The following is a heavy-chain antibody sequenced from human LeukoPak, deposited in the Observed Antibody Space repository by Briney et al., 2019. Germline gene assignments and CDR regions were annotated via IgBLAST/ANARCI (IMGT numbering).Heavy chain of an antibody. D-gene: IGHD6-13*01. CDR1: GGSFSGYY. CDR2: INHSGST. Sequence: PSETLSLTCAVYGGSFSGYYWSWIRQPPGKGLEWIGEINHSGSTNYNPSLKSRVTISVDTSKNQFSLKLSSVTAADTAVYYCARMGYSSFQPTSRFDYWGQGTLVTVSS. J-gene: IGHJ4*02. CDR3: ARMGYSSFQPTSRFDY. V-gene: IGHV4-34*01.